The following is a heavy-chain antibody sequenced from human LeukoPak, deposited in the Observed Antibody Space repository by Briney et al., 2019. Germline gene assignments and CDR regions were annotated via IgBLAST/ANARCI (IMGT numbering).Heavy chain of an antibody. Sequence: PGGSLRLYCAASGFTFSNAWMRWVRQAPGKGLEWVGRIKSKTDGGTTDYAAPVKGRFTISRDDSKNTLYLQMNSLKTEDTAVYYCTTGRKRNYYYYYMDVWGKGTTVTVSS. V-gene: IGHV3-15*01. CDR3: TTGRKRNYYYYYMDV. CDR1: GFTFSNAW. J-gene: IGHJ6*03. CDR2: IKSKTDGGTT.